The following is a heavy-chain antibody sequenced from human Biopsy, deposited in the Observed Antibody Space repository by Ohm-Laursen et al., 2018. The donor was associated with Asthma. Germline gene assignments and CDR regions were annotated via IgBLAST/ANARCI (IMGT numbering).Heavy chain of an antibody. CDR3: ARGYSGSDRIVYYYSGLEV. Sequence: GASVKVSCKVSGGTFGNYAISWVRQAPGLGLEWMGGLIPVLGTPDHAQMFEGRVTITADESTSTAYMELSSLSSEDTAVYYCARGYSGSDRIVYYYSGLEVWGQGTTVTVSS. J-gene: IGHJ6*02. D-gene: IGHD5-12*01. CDR1: GGTFGNYA. CDR2: LIPVLGTP. V-gene: IGHV1-69*13.